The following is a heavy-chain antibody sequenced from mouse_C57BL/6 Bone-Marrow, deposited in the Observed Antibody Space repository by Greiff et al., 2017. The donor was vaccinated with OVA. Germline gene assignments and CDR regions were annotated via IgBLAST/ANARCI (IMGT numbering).Heavy chain of an antibody. CDR1: GFTFSDYG. CDR3: ARGGLLSFAY. CDR2: ISNLAYSI. D-gene: IGHD2-10*01. J-gene: IGHJ3*01. V-gene: IGHV5-15*04. Sequence: EVMLVESGGGLVQPGGSLKLSCAASGFTFSDYGMAWVRQAPRKGPEWVAFISNLAYSIYYADTVTGRFTISRENAKNTLYLEMSSLRYEDTAMYYCARGGLLSFAYWGQGTLVTVSA.